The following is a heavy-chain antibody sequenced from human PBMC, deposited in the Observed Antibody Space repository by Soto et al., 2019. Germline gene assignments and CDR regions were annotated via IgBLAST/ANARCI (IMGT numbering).Heavy chain of an antibody. CDR1: GGSISSGGYS. J-gene: IGHJ4*02. CDR3: ARVPDY. Sequence: QLQLLESGSGLVKPSQTLSLTCAVSGGSISSGGYSWSWIRQPPGKGLEYIGYIYHSVSTYYNPYLKSRVTISVDRSKNQFSLRRSSVTAADTAVYSCARVPDYWGQGTLVTVSS. V-gene: IGHV4-30-2*01. CDR2: IYHSVST.